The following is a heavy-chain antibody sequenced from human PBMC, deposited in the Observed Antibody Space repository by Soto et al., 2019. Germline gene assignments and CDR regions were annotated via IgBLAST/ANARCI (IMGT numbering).Heavy chain of an antibody. J-gene: IGHJ5*02. CDR2: IYYSGST. V-gene: IGHV4-59*08. D-gene: IGHD5-12*01. CDR3: ARGLGINWFDP. Sequence: PSETLSLTCIVSGGSISSYYWSWIRQPPGKGLEWIGYIYYSGSTNYNPSLKSRVTISVDTSKNQFSLKLSSVTAADTAVYYCARGLGINWFDPWGQGTLVTVSS. CDR1: GGSISSYY.